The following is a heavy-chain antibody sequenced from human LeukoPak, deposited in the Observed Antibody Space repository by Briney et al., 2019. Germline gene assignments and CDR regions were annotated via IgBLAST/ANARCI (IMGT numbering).Heavy chain of an antibody. J-gene: IGHJ6*03. Sequence: PSETLSLTCTVSGGSISSYYWSWIRQPAGQGLEWVGRVYSSGYTNYNPSLKSRVTISVDTSKNQFSLKLSSVTAADTAVYYCARHKDYYYSYMDVWGKGTTVTISS. CDR2: VYSSGYT. V-gene: IGHV4-4*07. CDR3: ARHKDYYYSYMDV. CDR1: GGSISSYY.